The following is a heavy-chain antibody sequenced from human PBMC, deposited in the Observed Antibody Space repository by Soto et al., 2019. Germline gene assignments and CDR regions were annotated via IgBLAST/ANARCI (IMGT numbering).Heavy chain of an antibody. CDR3: ARTRASSDYYFYYGMDV. Sequence: GGSLRLSCAASGFTFSSYGMHWVRQAPGKGLEWVAVISYAGIDRYYADSVRGRFTLSRDNPKNTLYLQMNSLRPEDTAVYFCARTRASSDYYFYYGMDVWGQGTTVTVSS. CDR1: GFTFSSYG. V-gene: IGHV3-30*03. J-gene: IGHJ6*02. CDR2: ISYAGIDR.